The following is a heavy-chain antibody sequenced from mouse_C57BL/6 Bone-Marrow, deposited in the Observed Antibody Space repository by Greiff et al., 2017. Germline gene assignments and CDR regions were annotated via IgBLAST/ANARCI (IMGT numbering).Heavy chain of an antibody. CDR1: GYTFTSYW. Sequence: VQLQQPGAELVKPGASVKLSCKASGYTFTSYWMHWVKQRPGQGLEWIGMIHPNSGSTNYHEKFKRKATLTVDKSSSTAYMQLSSLTSEDSAVYYCARSREDYDPYDYSMDYWGQGTSVTVSS. CDR3: ARSREDYDPYDYSMDY. V-gene: IGHV1-64*01. D-gene: IGHD2-4*01. J-gene: IGHJ4*01. CDR2: IHPNSGST.